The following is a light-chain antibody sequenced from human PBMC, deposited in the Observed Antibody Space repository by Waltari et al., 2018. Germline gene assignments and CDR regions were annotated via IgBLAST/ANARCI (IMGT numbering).Light chain of an antibody. Sequence: EIVLTQSPDTLSLSPGERATLSCRASQTVENNFLAWYRRKPGQPPRLLIHFASTRAIGIPDRFSGSGSGTDFSLTISRLEPEDFAIYYCQQYVDTPETFGQGTRVEMK. CDR3: QQYVDTPET. CDR2: FAS. V-gene: IGKV3-20*01. CDR1: QTVENNF. J-gene: IGKJ1*01.